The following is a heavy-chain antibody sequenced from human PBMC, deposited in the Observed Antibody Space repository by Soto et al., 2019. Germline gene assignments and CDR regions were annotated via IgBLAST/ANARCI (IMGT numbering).Heavy chain of an antibody. D-gene: IGHD1-1*01. CDR2: IWYDGSNK. V-gene: IGHV3-33*01. J-gene: IGHJ6*02. CDR1: GFTFSSYG. CDR3: ARDRVSGGNWNYYGMDV. Sequence: GGSLRLSCAASGFTFSSYGMHWVRQAPGKGLEWVAVIWYDGSNKYYADSVKGRFTISRDNSKNTLYLQMNSLRAEDTAVYYCARDRVSGGNWNYYGMDVWGQGTTVTVS.